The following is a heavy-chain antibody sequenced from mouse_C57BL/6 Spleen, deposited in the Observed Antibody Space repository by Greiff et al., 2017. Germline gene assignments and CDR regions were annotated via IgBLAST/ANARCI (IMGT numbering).Heavy chain of an antibody. CDR2: IYPGSGNT. D-gene: IGHD4-1*01. CDR3: ARDWDEGYFDV. Sequence: QLQQSGPELVKPGASVKISCKASGYSFTSYYIHWVKQRPGQGLEWIGWIYPGSGNTKYNEKFKGKATLTADTSSSTAYMQLSSLTSEDSAVYYCARDWDEGYFDVWGTGTTVTVSS. J-gene: IGHJ1*03. V-gene: IGHV1-66*01. CDR1: GYSFTSYY.